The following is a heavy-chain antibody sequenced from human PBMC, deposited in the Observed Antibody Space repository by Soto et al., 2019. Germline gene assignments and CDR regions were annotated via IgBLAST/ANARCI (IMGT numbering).Heavy chain of an antibody. J-gene: IGHJ4*02. CDR3: AREHDDWSAYSFDF. CDR2: INVATGNT. Sequence: ASVKVSCKTSGYTFTDFYMHWVRQAPGQGLEWMGWINVATGNTKYSQHFQGRVTITRDTSASTAYMELNGLTSDDTAIYYCAREHDDWSAYSFDFWGQGTLVTVSS. V-gene: IGHV1-3*01. D-gene: IGHD3-3*01. CDR1: GYTFTDFY.